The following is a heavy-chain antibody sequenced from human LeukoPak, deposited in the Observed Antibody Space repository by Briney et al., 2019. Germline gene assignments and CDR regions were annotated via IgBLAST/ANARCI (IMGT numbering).Heavy chain of an antibody. CDR1: GSSFTSYW. Sequence: GESLKISCKGSGSSFTSYWISWVRQMPGKGLEWMGRIDPSDSYTNYSPSFQGHVTISADKSISTAYLQWSSLKAPDTAMYYCARALGTTGTTVDYWGQGTLVTVSS. J-gene: IGHJ4*02. V-gene: IGHV5-10-1*01. CDR3: ARALGTTGTTVDY. CDR2: IDPSDSYT. D-gene: IGHD1-1*01.